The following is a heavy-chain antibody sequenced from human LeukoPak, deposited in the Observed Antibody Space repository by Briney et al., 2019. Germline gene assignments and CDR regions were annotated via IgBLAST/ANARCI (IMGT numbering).Heavy chain of an antibody. D-gene: IGHD2-2*01. V-gene: IGHV4-59*01. J-gene: IGHJ3*02. CDR1: GGSISSYY. Sequence: PSETLSLTCTVSGGSISSYYWSWIRQPPGKGLEWIGYIYYSGSTNYNPSLKSRVTISVDTSKIQFSLKLNSVTAADTAVYYCAREVRGAFDIWGQGTMVTVSS. CDR3: AREVRGAFDI. CDR2: IYYSGST.